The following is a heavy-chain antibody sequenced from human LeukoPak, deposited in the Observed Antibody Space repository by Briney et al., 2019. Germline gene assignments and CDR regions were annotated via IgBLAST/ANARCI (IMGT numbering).Heavy chain of an antibody. V-gene: IGHV3-21*01. Sequence: GGSLRLSCAASGFTFSSYSMNWVRQAPGKGLGWVSSISTSSYYIYYADSMKGRFTISRDNAKNSLSLQVNSLRAEDTAVYYCARGRHTVTTSSIDYWGQGTLVTVSS. D-gene: IGHD4-17*01. CDR3: ARGRHTVTTSSIDY. CDR1: GFTFSSYS. CDR2: ISTSSYYI. J-gene: IGHJ4*02.